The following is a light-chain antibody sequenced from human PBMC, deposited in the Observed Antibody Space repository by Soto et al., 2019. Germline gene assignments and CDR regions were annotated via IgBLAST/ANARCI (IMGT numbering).Light chain of an antibody. V-gene: IGKV4-1*01. CDR3: QQYYTGLT. CDR1: QTILYSSNSKNY. Sequence: DIVMTQSPDSLAVSLGERATINCKSSQTILYSSNSKNYLAWYQHKPGQPPKLLIYWASTRESGVPDRLSGSGSGTDFTLTITSLQAEDVAIYYCQQYYTGLTFGQGTKVEIK. CDR2: WAS. J-gene: IGKJ1*01.